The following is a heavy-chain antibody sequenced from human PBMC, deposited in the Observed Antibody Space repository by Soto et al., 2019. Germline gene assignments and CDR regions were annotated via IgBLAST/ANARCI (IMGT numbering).Heavy chain of an antibody. J-gene: IGHJ5*02. CDR3: ARGSSDYGVNAFAP. V-gene: IGHV1-58*02. Sequence: MPWLRKKNGQGLEWMGGIIPSCGTTNYAQKFQERVTITRDMSTSTAYMELSSLRSEDTAVYYCARGSSDYGVNAFAPWGQGTLVPVSS. D-gene: IGHD4-17*01. CDR2: IIPSCGTT.